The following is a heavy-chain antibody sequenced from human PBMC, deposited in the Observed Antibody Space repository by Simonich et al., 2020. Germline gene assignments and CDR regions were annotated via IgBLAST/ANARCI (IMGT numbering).Heavy chain of an antibody. CDR3: ARWAYSSSYFDY. Sequence: QLQLQESGPGLVKPSETLSLTCTVSGGSISISSYYWGWIRQPPGKGLEWIGIIYYSGSTYTHPHLKNRVTISVDTSKNHFSLKLRSVTAADTAVYYCARWAYSSSYFDYWGQGTLVTVSS. CDR1: GGSISISSYY. D-gene: IGHD6-6*01. CDR2: IYYSGST. V-gene: IGHV4-39*01. J-gene: IGHJ4*02.